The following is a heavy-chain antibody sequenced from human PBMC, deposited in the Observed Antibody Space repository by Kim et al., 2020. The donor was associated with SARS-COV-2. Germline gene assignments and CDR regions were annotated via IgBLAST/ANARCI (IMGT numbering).Heavy chain of an antibody. J-gene: IGHJ4*02. D-gene: IGHD1-7*01. CDR1: GGSIISSGYY. V-gene: IGHV4-39*01. CDR2: IYYSGST. Sequence: SETLSLTCSVSGGSIISSGYYWGWIRQPPGEGLEWIGSIYYSGSTYYNPSLKSRVTISVDTSKNQFSLKISSVTAADTAVYFCARHSGIGTGFTYWGQGALVTVSS. CDR3: ARHSGIGTGFTY.